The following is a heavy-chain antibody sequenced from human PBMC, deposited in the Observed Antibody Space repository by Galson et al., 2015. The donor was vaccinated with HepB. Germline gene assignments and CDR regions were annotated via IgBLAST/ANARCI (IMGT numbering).Heavy chain of an antibody. Sequence: SLRLSCAASGFTFSNAWMSWVRQAPGKGLEWVGRIKSKTDGGTTDYAAPVKGRFTISRDDSKNTLYLQMNSLKTEDTAVYYCTTAPPYYDFWSGYYYNDYWGQGTLVTVSS. CDR2: IKSKTDGGTT. V-gene: IGHV3-15*01. CDR1: GFTFSNAW. D-gene: IGHD3-3*01. CDR3: TTAPPYYDFWSGYYYNDY. J-gene: IGHJ4*02.